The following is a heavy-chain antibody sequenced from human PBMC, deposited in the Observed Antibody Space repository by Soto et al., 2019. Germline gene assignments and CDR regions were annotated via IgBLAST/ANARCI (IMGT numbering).Heavy chain of an antibody. CDR1: GFSLSNARMG. J-gene: IGHJ6*03. CDR2: IFSNDEK. D-gene: IGHD2-2*01. CDR3: ASLLDCSSTSCLNYYYYYMDV. Sequence: QVTLKESGPVLVKPTETLTLTCTVSGFSLSNARMGVSWIRQPLGKALEWLAHIFSNDEKSYSTSLKSRLTISKDTSKSQVVLTMTNMDPVDTATYYCASLLDCSSTSCLNYYYYYMDVWGKGTTVTVSS. V-gene: IGHV2-26*01.